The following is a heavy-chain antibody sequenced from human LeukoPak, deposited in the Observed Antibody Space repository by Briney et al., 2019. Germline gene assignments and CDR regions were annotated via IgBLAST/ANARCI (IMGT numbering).Heavy chain of an antibody. J-gene: IGHJ4*02. Sequence: SVKVSCKASGGTFSSYAISWVRQAPGQGLEWMGGIIPIFGTANCAQKFQGRVTITADESTSTAYMELSSLRSEDTAVYYCARAPPRVAATLAFDYWGQGTLVTVSS. CDR1: GGTFSSYA. D-gene: IGHD2-15*01. CDR3: ARAPPRVAATLAFDY. V-gene: IGHV1-69*13. CDR2: IIPIFGTA.